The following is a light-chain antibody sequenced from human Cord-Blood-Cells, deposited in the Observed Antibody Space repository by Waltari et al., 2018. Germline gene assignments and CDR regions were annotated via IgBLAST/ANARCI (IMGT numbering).Light chain of an antibody. CDR2: DVS. J-gene: IGLJ1*01. Sequence: QSDLTQPASVSGSPGQSITISCNGTSSDVGGYNYVSWYQQHPGKAPKLMIYDVSNRPSGVSNRFSGSKSGNTASLTISGLQAEDEADYYCSSYTSSSTYVFGTGTKVTVL. V-gene: IGLV2-14*03. CDR1: SSDVGGYNY. CDR3: SSYTSSSTYV.